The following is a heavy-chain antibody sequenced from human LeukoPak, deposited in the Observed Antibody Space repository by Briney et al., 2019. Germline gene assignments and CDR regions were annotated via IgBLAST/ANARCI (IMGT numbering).Heavy chain of an antibody. Sequence: SETLSLTCTVSGDSTSSYYWSWIRQPPGKGLERIGYIYYSGSTNYNPSLKSRVTISVDTSKNQFSLKLSSVTAADTAVYYCAGGRDCSSTSCYTGVWFDPWGQGTLVTVSS. CDR2: IYYSGST. V-gene: IGHV4-59*01. CDR1: GDSTSSYY. D-gene: IGHD2-2*02. J-gene: IGHJ5*02. CDR3: AGGRDCSSTSCYTGVWFDP.